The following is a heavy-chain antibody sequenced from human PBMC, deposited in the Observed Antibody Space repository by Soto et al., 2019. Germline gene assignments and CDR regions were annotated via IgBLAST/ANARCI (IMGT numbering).Heavy chain of an antibody. CDR3: ARPEYYDSSGYYDYFDY. V-gene: IGHV1-69*13. J-gene: IGHJ4*02. CDR2: IIPIFGTA. CDR1: GGTFSSYA. Sequence: ASVKVSCKASGGTFSSYAISWVRQAPGQGLEWMGGIIPIFGTANYAQKFQGRVTITADESTRTAYMELSSLRSENTAVYYCARPEYYDSSGYYDYFDYWGQGTLVTVSS. D-gene: IGHD3-22*01.